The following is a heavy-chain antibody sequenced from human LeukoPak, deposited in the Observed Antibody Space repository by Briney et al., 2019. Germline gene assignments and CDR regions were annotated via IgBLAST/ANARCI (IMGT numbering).Heavy chain of an antibody. Sequence: ASVKVSCKVSGYTLTELSMHWVRQAPGKGLEWMGGFDPEDGETIYALKFQGRVTMTEDTSTDTAYMELSSLRSEDTAVYYCATGLLVYYYYGMDVWGQGTTVTVSS. J-gene: IGHJ6*02. CDR3: ATGLLVYYYYGMDV. V-gene: IGHV1-24*01. CDR2: FDPEDGET. CDR1: GYTLTELS.